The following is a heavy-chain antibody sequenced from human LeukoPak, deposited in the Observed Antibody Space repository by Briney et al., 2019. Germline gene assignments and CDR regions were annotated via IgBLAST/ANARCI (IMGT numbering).Heavy chain of an antibody. V-gene: IGHV3-23*01. D-gene: IGHD2-21*02. Sequence: GGFLRLSCAASGFTFTNYAMNWVRQAPGKELEWVSGISDSGATTYFADSVKGRFTISRDNSKNTLYLQMNGLRAEDTAIYYCAKGDWSTRWTFFDYWGQGTLVTVSS. CDR2: ISDSGATT. CDR3: AKGDWSTRWTFFDY. CDR1: GFTFTNYA. J-gene: IGHJ4*02.